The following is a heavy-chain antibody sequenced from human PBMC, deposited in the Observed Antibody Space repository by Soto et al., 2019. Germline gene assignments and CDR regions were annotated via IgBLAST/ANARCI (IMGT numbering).Heavy chain of an antibody. CDR2: ISFDGDIT. CDR1: GGNFISYA. J-gene: IGHJ6*02. CDR3: ARALLKSKRGGLGYDYGMDV. V-gene: IGHV3-30-3*01. D-gene: IGHD3-16*01. Sequence: QEQLVGSGGGVVQPGRSLRVSCRYSGGNFISYAFHWVRQAPGKGLEWLAAISFDGDITYYADAVKGRFTIYKENSKSTGSLQRDSLRREDTGVYYCARALLKSKRGGLGYDYGMDVWGQGTTVTVSS.